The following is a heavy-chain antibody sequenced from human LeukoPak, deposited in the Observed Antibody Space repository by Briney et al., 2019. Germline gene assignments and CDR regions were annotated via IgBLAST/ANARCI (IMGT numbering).Heavy chain of an antibody. CDR3: ARGSGGPRYFDWLLSY. J-gene: IGHJ4*02. D-gene: IGHD3-9*01. CDR1: GFTVSSNY. V-gene: IGHV3-53*05. CDR2: IYSGGST. Sequence: GSLRLSCAASGFTVSSNYMSWVRQAPGKGLEWVSVIYSGGSTYYADSVKGRFTISRDNSKNTLYLQMNSLRSEDTAVYYCARGSGGPRYFDWLLSYWGQGTLVTVSS.